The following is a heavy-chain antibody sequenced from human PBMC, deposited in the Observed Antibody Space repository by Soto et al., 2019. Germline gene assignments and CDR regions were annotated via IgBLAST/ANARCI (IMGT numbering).Heavy chain of an antibody. D-gene: IGHD5-18*01. CDR3: ARGKIQLWLRSGMDV. J-gene: IGHJ6*02. V-gene: IGHV3-30-3*01. Sequence: GGSLRLSCAASGFTFSSYAMHWVRQAPGKGLEWVAVISYDGSNKYYADSVKGRFTISRDNSKNTLYLQMNSLRAEDTAVYYCARGKIQLWLRSGMDVWGQGTTVTVS. CDR1: GFTFSSYA. CDR2: ISYDGSNK.